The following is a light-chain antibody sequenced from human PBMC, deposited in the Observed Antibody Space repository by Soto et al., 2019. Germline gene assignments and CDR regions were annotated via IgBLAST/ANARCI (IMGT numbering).Light chain of an antibody. CDR1: QSVSSTS. J-gene: IGKJ1*01. V-gene: IGKV3-20*01. Sequence: EIVLTQSPGTLSLSPGEGATLSCRASQSVSSTSLAWYQQKPGQAPRLLIYAASTRATGITDRFSGSGSGTAFTLIISRLEPEDFAVYYCQHYVSPFRTFGQGTNVEMK. CDR2: AAS. CDR3: QHYVSPFRT.